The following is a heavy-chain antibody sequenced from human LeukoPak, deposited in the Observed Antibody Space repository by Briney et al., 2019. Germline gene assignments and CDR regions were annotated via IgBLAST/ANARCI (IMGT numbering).Heavy chain of an antibody. J-gene: IGHJ5*02. CDR2: ISGSGGSS. V-gene: IGHV3-23*01. CDR3: ARGSRWLDNWFDP. D-gene: IGHD6-19*01. Sequence: SGGSLKLSCAASGFTFSSYAMSWVRQAPGKGLEWVSAISGSGGSSYYADSVKGRFTISRDNSKNTLYLQMNSLRAEDTAVYYCARGSRWLDNWFDPWGQGTLVTVSS. CDR1: GFTFSSYA.